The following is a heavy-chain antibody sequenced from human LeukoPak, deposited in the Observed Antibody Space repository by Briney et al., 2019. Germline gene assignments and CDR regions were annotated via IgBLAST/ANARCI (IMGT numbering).Heavy chain of an antibody. CDR2: ISSSDDTK. D-gene: IGHD6-19*01. CDR3: AKGPYSSGSFDH. Sequence: GGSLRLSCGASGFIFSDYYMSWIRQAPGKGLEWVSYISSSDDTKYYADSVKGRFAISRDNAKKSLFLQMDSLRVEDTAVFFCAKGPYSSGSFDHWGQGTQVTVSS. CDR1: GFIFSDYY. V-gene: IGHV3-11*01. J-gene: IGHJ5*02.